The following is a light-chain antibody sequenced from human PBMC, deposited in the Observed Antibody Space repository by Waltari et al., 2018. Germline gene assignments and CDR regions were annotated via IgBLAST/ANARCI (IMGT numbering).Light chain of an antibody. CDR3: QQSFSSPWT. J-gene: IGKJ1*01. CDR1: QNIRTH. Sequence: DIQMTQSPSSLSASVGDTVTVTCRASQNIRTHLNWYQQKPATAPKLLIYAASTLHRGVHSRFSGSGSGTDFTLTVTNLQPDDFAIYFCQQSFSSPWTFGQGTRV. CDR2: AAS. V-gene: IGKV1-39*01.